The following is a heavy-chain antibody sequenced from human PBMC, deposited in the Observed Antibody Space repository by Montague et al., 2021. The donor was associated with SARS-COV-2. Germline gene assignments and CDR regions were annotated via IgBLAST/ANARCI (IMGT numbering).Heavy chain of an antibody. CDR3: ARAVSVRRAVNWFDP. J-gene: IGHJ5*02. Sequence: SETLSLTCTVSGGSMSGHYWAWIRQRPGKGLDWLAYIYYSGGINSNASLKSRVSMSVDTSKNQFSLKLTSVTAADTAVYYCARAVSVRRAVNWFDPWGQGTLVTVSS. CDR2: IYYSGGI. CDR1: GGSMSGHY. D-gene: IGHD3-10*01. V-gene: IGHV4-59*11.